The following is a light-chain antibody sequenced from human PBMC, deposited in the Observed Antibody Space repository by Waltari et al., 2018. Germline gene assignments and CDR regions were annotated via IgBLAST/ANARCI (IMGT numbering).Light chain of an antibody. CDR2: GAW. CDR3: QQYYETPHT. V-gene: IGKV4-1*01. CDR1: QSVFHPSRNKTY. J-gene: IGKJ2*01. Sequence: DIVMTQAPDSLAVSPGERATISCKSSQSVFHPSRNKTYLAWYQQTVGQPPKLLIYGAWTRGSGVPDRISGSGSATDFTLTVSSLQAEDVAVYYCQQYYETPHTFGQGTKLEIK.